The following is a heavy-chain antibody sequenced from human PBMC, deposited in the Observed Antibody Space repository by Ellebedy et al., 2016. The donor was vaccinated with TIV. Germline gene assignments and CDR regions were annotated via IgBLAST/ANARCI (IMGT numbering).Heavy chain of an antibody. J-gene: IGHJ5*02. CDR1: GFTFSNYA. CDR3: AKGPYTSGWYGFGP. V-gene: IGHV3-23*01. Sequence: GESLKISXAASGFTFSNYAMSWVRQAPGKGLEWVSAISGSGGNTDYADSVKGRFTISRDNSKNTLYLQLNSLTADDTAVYYCAKGPYTSGWYGFGPWGQGTLVTVSS. D-gene: IGHD6-19*01. CDR2: ISGSGGNT.